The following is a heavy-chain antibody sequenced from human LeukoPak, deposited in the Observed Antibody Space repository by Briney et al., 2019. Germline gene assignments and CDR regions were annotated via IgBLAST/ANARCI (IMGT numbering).Heavy chain of an antibody. CDR3: ARGGYYGSGSYSAYDYYYMDV. J-gene: IGHJ6*03. Sequence: SETLSLTCSVSGGTIGGYYWNWIRQSAGKGLEWIGRIYKSGSTNYNPSLKSRVTISIDKSNNQFPLILRSVTAADTAVYYCARGGYYGSGSYSAYDYYYMDVWGKGTTVTVAS. CDR2: IYKSGST. D-gene: IGHD3-10*01. V-gene: IGHV4-4*07. CDR1: GGTIGGYY.